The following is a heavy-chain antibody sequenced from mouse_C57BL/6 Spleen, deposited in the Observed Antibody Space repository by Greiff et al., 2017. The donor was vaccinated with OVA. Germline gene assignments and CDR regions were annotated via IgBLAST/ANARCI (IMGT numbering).Heavy chain of an antibody. CDR1: GYTFTSYW. Sequence: QVQLQQPGAELVKPGASVKLSCKASGYTFTSYWMPWVKQRPGQGLEWIGMIHPNSGSTNYNEKFKSKATLTVDKSSSTAYMQLSSLTSEDSAVYYCARSPYYDYDGVDYWGQGTTLTVSS. D-gene: IGHD2-4*01. CDR3: ARSPYYDYDGVDY. J-gene: IGHJ2*01. V-gene: IGHV1-64*01. CDR2: IHPNSGST.